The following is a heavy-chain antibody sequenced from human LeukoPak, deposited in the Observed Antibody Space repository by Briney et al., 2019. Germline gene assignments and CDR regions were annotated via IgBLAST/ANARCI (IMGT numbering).Heavy chain of an antibody. CDR1: GGTFSSYA. D-gene: IGHD2/OR15-2a*01. CDR3: ARDANEYIAP. V-gene: IGHV1-69*05. Sequence: ASVKVSCKASGGTFSSYAISWVRQAPGQGLEWVGRIIPIFGTANYAQKFQGRVTITTDESTSTAYMELSSLRSEDTAVYSCARDANEYIAPWGKGATVTVSS. J-gene: IGHJ6*04. CDR2: IIPIFGTA.